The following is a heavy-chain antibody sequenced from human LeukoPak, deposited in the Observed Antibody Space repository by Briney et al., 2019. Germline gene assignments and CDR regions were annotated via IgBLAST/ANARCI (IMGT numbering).Heavy chain of an antibody. Sequence: GGSLRLSCAVSGITLSNYGMTWVRQAPGRGLEWVAGISDSGGRTNYADSVKGRFTISRDNPKNTLYLQMNSLRAEDTAVYFCAKRGVVIRVILVGFHKEAYYFDSWGQGALVTVSS. V-gene: IGHV3-23*01. CDR1: GITLSNYG. D-gene: IGHD3-22*01. J-gene: IGHJ4*02. CDR3: AKRGVVIRVILVGFHKEAYYFDS. CDR2: ISDSGGRT.